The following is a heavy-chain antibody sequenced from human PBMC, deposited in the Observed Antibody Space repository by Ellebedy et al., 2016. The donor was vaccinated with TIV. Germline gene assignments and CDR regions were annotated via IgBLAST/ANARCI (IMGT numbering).Heavy chain of an antibody. CDR2: ISYDGSNK. CDR1: RFTFSSYG. D-gene: IGHD4/OR15-4a*01. CDR3: AKEKVLFYYYGMDV. V-gene: IGHV3-30*18. J-gene: IGHJ6*02. Sequence: GESLKISXAASRFTFSSYGMHWVRQAPGKGLEWVAVISYDGSNKYYADSVKGRFTISRDNSKNTLYLQMNSLRAEDTAVYYCAKEKVLFYYYGMDVWGQGTTVTVSS.